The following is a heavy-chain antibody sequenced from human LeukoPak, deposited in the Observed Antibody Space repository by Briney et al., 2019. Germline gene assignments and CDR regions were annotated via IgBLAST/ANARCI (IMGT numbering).Heavy chain of an antibody. V-gene: IGHV4-34*01. J-gene: IGHJ4*02. CDR1: GGSFSGYY. D-gene: IGHD3-22*01. CDR3: ARSLVRFMIGRYFDY. CDR2: INHSGST. Sequence: SETLSLTCAVYGGSFSGYYWSWIRQPPGKGLEWIGEINHSGSTNYNPSLKSRVTISVDTSKNQFSLKLSSVTAADTAVYYCARSLVRFMIGRYFDYWGQGTLVTVSS.